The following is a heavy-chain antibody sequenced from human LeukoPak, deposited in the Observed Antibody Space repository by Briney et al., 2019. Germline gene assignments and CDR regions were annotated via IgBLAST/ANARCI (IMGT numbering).Heavy chain of an antibody. CDR2: IIPIFGTA. J-gene: IGHJ5*02. Sequence: SVKVSCKASGGTFSSYAISRVRQAPGQGLEWMGGIIPIFGTANYAQKFQGRVTITTDESTSTAYMELSSLRSEDTAVYYCARLSSSWSRLSWFDPWGQGTLVTVSS. D-gene: IGHD6-13*01. V-gene: IGHV1-69*05. CDR3: ARLSSSWSRLSWFDP. CDR1: GGTFSSYA.